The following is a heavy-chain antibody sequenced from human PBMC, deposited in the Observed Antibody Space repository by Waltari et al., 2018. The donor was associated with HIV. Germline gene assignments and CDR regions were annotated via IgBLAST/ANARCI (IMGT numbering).Heavy chain of an antibody. Sequence: QVQLVQSGAEVKKPGASVEVSCKASGYPFTGYYIPWVRQAPGQGPEWMGWVNPNTGGTKYEQKFQGRVTMTRDTSISTAYMELNWLTSDDTAVYYCAKVADSESYLGYWGQGTLVTVSS. J-gene: IGHJ4*02. V-gene: IGHV1-2*02. CDR1: GYPFTGYY. D-gene: IGHD3-10*01. CDR3: AKVADSESYLGY. CDR2: VNPNTGGT.